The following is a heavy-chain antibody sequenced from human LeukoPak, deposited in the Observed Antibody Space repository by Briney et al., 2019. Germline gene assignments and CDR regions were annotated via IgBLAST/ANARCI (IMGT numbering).Heavy chain of an antibody. V-gene: IGHV3-30*02. Sequence: GGSLRLSCAASGFTFSSYGTHWVRQAPGKGLEWVAFIRYDGSNKYYADSVKGRFTISRDNSKNTLYLQMNSLRAEDTAVYYCAKEHYGSGSYGYYYMDVWGKGTTVTISS. CDR1: GFTFSSYG. CDR2: IRYDGSNK. J-gene: IGHJ6*03. CDR3: AKEHYGSGSYGYYYMDV. D-gene: IGHD3-10*01.